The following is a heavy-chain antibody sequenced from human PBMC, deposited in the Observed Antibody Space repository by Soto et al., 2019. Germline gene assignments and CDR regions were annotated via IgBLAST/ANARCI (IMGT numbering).Heavy chain of an antibody. J-gene: IGHJ4*02. D-gene: IGHD2-21*01. CDR3: AKPPGSDYYSPYYVDY. CDR2: ISGSGGSA. V-gene: IGHV3-23*01. CDR1: GFTFSTYA. Sequence: EVQLLESGGGLVQPGGSLKLSCAASGFTFSTYAMSWVRQVPGKGLEWVSGISGSGGSAYYADSVKGRFTTSRDNSKNTLYLQMNSLRAEDSAIYYCAKPPGSDYYSPYYVDYRGQGTLVTVSS.